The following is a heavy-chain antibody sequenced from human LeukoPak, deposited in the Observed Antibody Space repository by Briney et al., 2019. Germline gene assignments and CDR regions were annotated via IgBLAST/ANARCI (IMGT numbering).Heavy chain of an antibody. V-gene: IGHV1-2*02. CDR2: INPNSGGT. D-gene: IGHD1-20*01. J-gene: IGHJ6*03. Sequence: GASVKVSCKASGYTFTGYYMHWVRQAPGQGLEWMGWINPNSGGTNYAQKFQGRVTMTRDTSISTAYMELSRLRSDDTAVYYCAREGNWKYYYYMDVWGKGTTVTVSS. CDR3: AREGNWKYYYYMDV. CDR1: GYTFTGYY.